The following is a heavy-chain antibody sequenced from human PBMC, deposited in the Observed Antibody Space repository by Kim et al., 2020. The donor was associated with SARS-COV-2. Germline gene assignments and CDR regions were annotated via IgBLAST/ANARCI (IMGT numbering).Heavy chain of an antibody. V-gene: IGHV3-11*01. CDR2: ISSSGSTI. CDR1: GFTFSDYY. J-gene: IGHJ4*02. CDR3: ARAHYYDSSGLDY. D-gene: IGHD3-22*01. Sequence: GGSLRLSCAASGFTFSDYYMSWIRQAPGKGLEWVSYISSSGSTIYYADSVKGRFTISRDNAKNSLYLQMNSLRAEDSAVYYCARAHYYDSSGLDYWGQGTLVTVSS.